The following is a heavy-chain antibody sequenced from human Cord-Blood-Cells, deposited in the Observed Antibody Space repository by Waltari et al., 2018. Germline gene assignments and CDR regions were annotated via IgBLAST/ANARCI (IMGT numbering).Heavy chain of an antibody. D-gene: IGHD2-2*01. CDR2: IWYDGSNK. CDR3: AREGYCSSTSCFDY. J-gene: IGHJ4*02. V-gene: IGHV3-33*01. CDR1: GFTFSSYG. Sequence: QVQLVESGGGVVQPGRSLRLSCAASGFTFSSYGLHWVRQAPGKGLGWVAVIWYDGSNKYYADSVKGRFTISRDNSKNTLYLQMNSLRAEDTAVYYCAREGYCSSTSCFDYWGQGTLVTVSS.